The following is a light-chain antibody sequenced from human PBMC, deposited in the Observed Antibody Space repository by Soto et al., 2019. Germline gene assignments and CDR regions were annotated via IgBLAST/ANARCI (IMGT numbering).Light chain of an antibody. J-gene: IGKJ4*01. CDR3: QQYAYSPLT. Sequence: EIVMTQSPATLSVSPGERATLSCRASQSVSSNLAWYQQKPGQAPRLLIYGASTRATGIPARFSGSGSGTEFTLTISSLQSEDFAVYYCQQYAYSPLTFGGGTKVEIK. V-gene: IGKV3-15*01. CDR2: GAS. CDR1: QSVSSN.